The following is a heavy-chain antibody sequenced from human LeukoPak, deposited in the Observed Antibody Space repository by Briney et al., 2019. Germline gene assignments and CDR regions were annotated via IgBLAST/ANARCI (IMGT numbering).Heavy chain of an antibody. CDR3: AKYYYGSGSPGY. V-gene: IGHV3-48*01. D-gene: IGHD3-10*01. CDR1: VFTFRSYI. CDR2: ISSSSSTI. J-gene: IGHJ4*02. Sequence: PGGSLRLSCAASVFTFRSYIMNWVRHAPGKGREWVSYISSSSSTIYYEDSVKGRFTISRDNAKNSLYLQMKSLRAEDTAVYYCAKYYYGSGSPGYWGQGTLVTVSS.